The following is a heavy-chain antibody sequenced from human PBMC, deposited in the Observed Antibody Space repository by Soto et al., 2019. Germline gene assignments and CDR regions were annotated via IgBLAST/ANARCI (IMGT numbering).Heavy chain of an antibody. V-gene: IGHV3-13*01. D-gene: IGHD6-13*01. CDR3: ARCSSSWRVGDGMDG. Sequence: GGSLRLSCAASGFTFSSYDMHWVRQATGKGLEWVSAIGTAGDTYYPGSVKGRFTISRENAKNSLYLQMNSLRAEDTAVYYCARCSSSWRVGDGMDGWGQGTTVTVSS. CDR2: IGTAGDT. J-gene: IGHJ6*02. CDR1: GFTFSSYD.